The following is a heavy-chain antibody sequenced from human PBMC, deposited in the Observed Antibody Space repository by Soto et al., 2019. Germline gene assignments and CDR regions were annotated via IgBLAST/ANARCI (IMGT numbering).Heavy chain of an antibody. CDR2: ISGSGGST. V-gene: IGHV3-23*01. J-gene: IGHJ4*02. CDR1: GFTFSSYA. Sequence: GESLKISCAASGFTFSSYAMSWVRQAPGKGLEWVSAISGSGGSTYYADSVKGRFTISRDNSKNTLYLQMNSLRAEDTAVYYCAKGVVVVAATGWYFDYWGQGTLVTVSS. CDR3: AKGVVVVAATGWYFDY. D-gene: IGHD2-15*01.